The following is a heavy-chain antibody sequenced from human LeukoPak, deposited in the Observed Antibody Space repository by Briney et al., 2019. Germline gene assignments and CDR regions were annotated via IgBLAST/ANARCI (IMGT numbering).Heavy chain of an antibody. CDR3: ARDPGYHYAMDV. Sequence: SQTLSLTCAISGDSVPSNTAAWNWVRQSPSRGLEWLGRTYYRSKWYYDYATSVSSRMAINPDTSKNLFSLQLNSVTPEDTAVYYCARDPGYHYAMDVWGQGTTVTVSS. D-gene: IGHD2-15*01. V-gene: IGHV6-1*01. CDR2: TYYRSKWYY. CDR1: GDSVPSNTAA. J-gene: IGHJ6*02.